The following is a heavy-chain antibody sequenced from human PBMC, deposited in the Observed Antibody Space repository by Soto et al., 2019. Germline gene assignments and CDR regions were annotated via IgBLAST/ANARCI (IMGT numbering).Heavy chain of an antibody. CDR3: AREAWFYYGSGPIYYYYYGMDV. CDR2: IKQDGSEK. CDR1: GFTFSSYW. J-gene: IGHJ6*02. Sequence: GESLKISCAASGFTFSSYWMSWVRQAPGKGLEWVANIKQDGSEKYYVDSVKGRFTISRDNAKNSLYLQMNSLRAEDTAVYYCAREAWFYYGSGPIYYYYYGMDVWGQGTTVTVSS. V-gene: IGHV3-7*01. D-gene: IGHD3-10*01.